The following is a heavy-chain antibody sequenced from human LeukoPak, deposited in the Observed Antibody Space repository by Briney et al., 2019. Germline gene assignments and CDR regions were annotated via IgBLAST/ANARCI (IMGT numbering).Heavy chain of an antibody. V-gene: IGHV4-61*02. J-gene: IGHJ6*03. Sequence: PSETLSLTCTVSGGSISSSSYYWSWIRQPAGKGLEWIGRIYTSGSTNYNPSLKSRVTMSVDTSKNQFSLKLSSVTAADTAVYYCARDAVAALGYYYYYMDVWGKGTTVTVSS. CDR3: ARDAVAALGYYYYYMDV. D-gene: IGHD6-13*01. CDR2: IYTSGST. CDR1: GGSISSSSYY.